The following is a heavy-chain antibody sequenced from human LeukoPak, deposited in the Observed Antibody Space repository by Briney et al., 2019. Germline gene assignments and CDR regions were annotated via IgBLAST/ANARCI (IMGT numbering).Heavy chain of an antibody. V-gene: IGHV4-59*01. J-gene: IGHJ6*02. Sequence: SETLSLTCTVSGGSISSYYWSWLRQPPGKGLEWIGYIYYSGSTNYNPSLKSRVTISVDTSKNQFSLKLSSVTAADTAVYYCASSTYYDFWSGYLGYYYGMDVWGQGTTVTVSS. D-gene: IGHD3-3*01. CDR2: IYYSGST. CDR1: GGSISSYY. CDR3: ASSTYYDFWSGYLGYYYGMDV.